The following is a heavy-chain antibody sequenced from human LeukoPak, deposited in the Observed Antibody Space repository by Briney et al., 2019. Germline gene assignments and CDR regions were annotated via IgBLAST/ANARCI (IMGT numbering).Heavy chain of an antibody. V-gene: IGHV1-3*01. J-gene: IGHJ4*02. CDR3: ARDYYYDSSGPNYFDY. D-gene: IGHD3-22*01. CDR2: INAGNDKT. Sequence: GALVKVSCKASGYTFSSYAIHWVRQAPGQRLEWMGWINAGNDKTKYSQMFQGRVTIARDTSASTTYMELSSLRSEDTAVYYCARDYYYDSSGPNYFDYWGQGTLVTVSS. CDR1: GYTFSSYA.